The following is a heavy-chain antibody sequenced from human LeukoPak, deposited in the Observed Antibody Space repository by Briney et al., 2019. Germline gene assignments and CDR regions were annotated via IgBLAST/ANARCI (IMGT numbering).Heavy chain of an antibody. CDR3: ARDASRIQLWPL. CDR2: IYTSGST. D-gene: IGHD5-18*01. J-gene: IGHJ4*02. CDR1: GGSFSGYY. Sequence: SETLSLTCAVYGGSFSGYYWSWIRQPAGKGLEWIGRIYTSGSTNYNPSLKSRVTISVDTSKNQFSLKLSSVTAADTAIYYCARDASRIQLWPLWGQGTLVTVSS. V-gene: IGHV4-4*07.